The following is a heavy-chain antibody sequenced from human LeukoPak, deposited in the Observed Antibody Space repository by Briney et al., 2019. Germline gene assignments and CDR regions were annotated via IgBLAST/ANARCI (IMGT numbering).Heavy chain of an antibody. V-gene: IGHV3-21*01. CDR1: GFTFSSYS. CDR2: ISSSSSYI. Sequence: GGSLRLSCTASGFTFSSYSMNWVRQAPGKGLEWVSSISSSSSYIYYADSVKGRFTISRDNAKNSLYLQMNSLRAEDTAVYYCARDAPIAVAGTALWYYYGMDVWGKGTTVTVSS. D-gene: IGHD6-19*01. J-gene: IGHJ6*04. CDR3: ARDAPIAVAGTALWYYYGMDV.